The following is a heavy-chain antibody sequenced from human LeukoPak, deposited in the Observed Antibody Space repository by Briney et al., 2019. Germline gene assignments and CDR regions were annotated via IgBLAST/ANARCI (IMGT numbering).Heavy chain of an antibody. J-gene: IGHJ3*02. V-gene: IGHV4-4*02. CDR3: AREGRGYYDSSGYPSLQDAFDI. CDR2: IYHSGST. Sequence: SETLSLTCAVSGGSISSSNWWSWVRQPPGKGLEWIGEIYHSGSTNYNPSLKSRVTISVDTSKNQFSLKLSSVTAADTAVYYCAREGRGYYDSSGYPSLQDAFDIWGQGTMVTVSS. D-gene: IGHD3-22*01. CDR1: GGSISSSNW.